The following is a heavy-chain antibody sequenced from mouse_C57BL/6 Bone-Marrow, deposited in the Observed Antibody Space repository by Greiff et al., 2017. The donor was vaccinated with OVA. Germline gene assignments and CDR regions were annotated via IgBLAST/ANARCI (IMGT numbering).Heavy chain of an antibody. J-gene: IGHJ2*01. CDR2: INYDGSST. CDR3: ARALQLGLDY. V-gene: IGHV5-16*01. Sequence: EVQLVESEGGLVQPGRSLKLSCTASGFTFSDYYMAWVRQVPEKGLEWVANINYDGSSTYYLDSLKSRFIISRDNAKNILYLQMSSLKSEDTATYYCARALQLGLDYWGQGTTLTVSS. CDR1: GFTFSDYY. D-gene: IGHD4-1*02.